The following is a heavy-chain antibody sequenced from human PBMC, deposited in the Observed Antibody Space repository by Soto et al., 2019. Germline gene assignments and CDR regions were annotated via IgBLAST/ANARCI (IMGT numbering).Heavy chain of an antibody. J-gene: IGHJ5*02. V-gene: IGHV6-1*01. CDR1: GDSVSSNSAA. D-gene: IGHD3-22*01. CDR3: ASGSYDSDSS. CDR2: TYYRSKWYF. Sequence: PSQTLSLTCAISGDSVSSNSAAWNWIRQSPSRGLEWLGRTYYRSKWYFDYAVSVQSRVTINPDTSKNQFSLQLNSVTPEDTAVYYCASGSYDSDSSWSRGTLVTVSS.